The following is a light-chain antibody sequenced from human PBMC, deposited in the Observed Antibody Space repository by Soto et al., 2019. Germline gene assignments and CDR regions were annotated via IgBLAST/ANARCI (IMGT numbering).Light chain of an antibody. CDR3: QQYDSTPYT. J-gene: IGKJ2*01. V-gene: IGKV4-1*01. CDR1: QSVLYSSNNENY. CDR2: WAS. Sequence: DLVMTQSPDSLAVSLGERATINCKSSQSVLYSSNNENYLTWYQQKPGQPPKLLISWASTRESGVPDRFSGRGSGTDFTLTISSLQAEDVAVYYCQQYDSTPYTFGQGTKVEIK.